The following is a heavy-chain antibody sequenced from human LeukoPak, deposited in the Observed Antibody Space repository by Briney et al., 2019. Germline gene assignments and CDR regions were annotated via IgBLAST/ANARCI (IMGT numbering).Heavy chain of an antibody. J-gene: IGHJ5*02. Sequence: ASVKVSCKASGYTFTSYDINWVRQATGQGLEWMGWMNPNSGNTGYAQKFQGRVTMTRNTSISTAYMELSSLRSEDTAVYYCARGPKYCSGGSCHLDPWGQGTLVTVSS. CDR2: MNPNSGNT. D-gene: IGHD2-15*01. CDR3: ARGPKYCSGGSCHLDP. CDR1: GYTFTSYD. V-gene: IGHV1-8*01.